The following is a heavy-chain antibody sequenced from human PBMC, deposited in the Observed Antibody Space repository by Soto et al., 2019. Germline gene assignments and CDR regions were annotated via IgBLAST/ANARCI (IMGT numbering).Heavy chain of an antibody. CDR3: AKDGRRYSYCYD. Sequence: EVQLLESGGGLVQPGGSLSLSCAASGFTFSSYAMSWVRQAPGKGLEWVSAISGSGGSTYYADSVKGRFTISRDNSKNTLYLQMNSLRAEDTAVYYCAKDGRRYSYCYDWGQGTLVTVSS. CDR2: ISGSGGST. CDR1: GFTFSSYA. V-gene: IGHV3-23*01. D-gene: IGHD5-18*01. J-gene: IGHJ4*02.